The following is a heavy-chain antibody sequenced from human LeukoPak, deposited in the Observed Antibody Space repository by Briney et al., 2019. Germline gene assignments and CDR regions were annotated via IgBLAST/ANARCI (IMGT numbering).Heavy chain of an antibody. CDR2: IYYSGST. V-gene: IGHV4-31*03. J-gene: IGHJ4*02. CDR1: GGSISSGGYY. CDR3: ARVVAAATPVPDY. Sequence: SETLSLTCTVSGGSISSGGYYWSWIRQHPGKGLEWIGYIYYSGSTYYNPSLKSRVTISVDTSKNQFSLKLSSVTAADTAVYYCARVVAAATPVPDYWGQGTLVTVSP. D-gene: IGHD2-15*01.